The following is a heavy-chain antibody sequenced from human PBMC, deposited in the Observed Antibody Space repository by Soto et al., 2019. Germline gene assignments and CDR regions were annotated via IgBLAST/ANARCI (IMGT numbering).Heavy chain of an antibody. Sequence: QIQLLQSGAEVKKPGASVKVTYKASGYTFRNFGISWVRQAPGQGLEWMGWISAYNANANYAQKFQGRLTMTADTSTSTAHMELRSLRSDDTAVYYCARENSYFDYWGQGTLVTVSS. CDR3: ARENSYFDY. V-gene: IGHV1-18*01. CDR2: ISAYNANA. J-gene: IGHJ4*02. CDR1: GYTFRNFG.